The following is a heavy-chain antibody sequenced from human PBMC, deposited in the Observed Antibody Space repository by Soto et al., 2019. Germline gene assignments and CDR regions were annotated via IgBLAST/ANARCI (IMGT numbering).Heavy chain of an antibody. Sequence: VQLLESGGGLVQPGGSLRLSCAASGFSFRSYAMTWVRQAPGKGLEWVSTITGSGGSTSYAHSVKGRFTISRDNSKNTLYLQMHSLWAEDTALYYCAKVGRSGYTYGPDYFDYWGQGTLVTVSS. CDR3: AKVGRSGYTYGPDYFDY. V-gene: IGHV3-23*01. CDR1: GFSFRSYA. J-gene: IGHJ4*02. D-gene: IGHD5-18*01. CDR2: ITGSGGST.